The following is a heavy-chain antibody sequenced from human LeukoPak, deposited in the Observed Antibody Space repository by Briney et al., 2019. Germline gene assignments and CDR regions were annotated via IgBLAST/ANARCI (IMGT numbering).Heavy chain of an antibody. D-gene: IGHD3-3*01. V-gene: IGHV4-59*08. Sequence: SETLSLTCTVSGGSISSYYWSWIRQPPGKGLEWIGYIYYSGSTNYSPSLKSRVTISVDTSKNQFSLKLSSVTAADTAVYYCARHPTHYDFWSGYYYYGMDVWGQGTTVTVSS. CDR3: ARHPTHYDFWSGYYYYGMDV. CDR2: IYYSGST. CDR1: GGSISSYY. J-gene: IGHJ6*02.